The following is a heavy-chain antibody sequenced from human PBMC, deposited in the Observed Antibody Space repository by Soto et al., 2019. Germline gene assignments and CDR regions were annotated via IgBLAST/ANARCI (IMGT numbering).Heavy chain of an antibody. Sequence: PSETLSLTCTVSGGSISSGGYYWSWIRQHPGKGLEWIGYIYYSGSTYYNPSLKSRVTISVDTSKNQFSLKLSSVTAADTAVYYCARGRVPGYFDYWGQGTLVTVSS. J-gene: IGHJ4*02. V-gene: IGHV4-31*03. CDR1: GGSISSGGYY. CDR2: IYYSGST. CDR3: ARGRVPGYFDY.